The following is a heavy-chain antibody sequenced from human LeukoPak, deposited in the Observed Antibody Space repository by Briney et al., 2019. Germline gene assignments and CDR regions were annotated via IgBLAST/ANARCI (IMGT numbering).Heavy chain of an antibody. V-gene: IGHV3-13*01. CDR3: ARVLTVRSGGYDAFDI. CDR1: GFTFSSYD. D-gene: IGHD6-25*01. J-gene: IGHJ3*02. Sequence: GGSLRLSCAASGFTFSSYDMHWVRQATGKGLEWVSAIDTAGDTYYPGSVKGRFTISRENARNPLYLQMNSLRAGDTAVYYCARVLTVRSGGYDAFDIWGQGTMVTVSS. CDR2: IDTAGDT.